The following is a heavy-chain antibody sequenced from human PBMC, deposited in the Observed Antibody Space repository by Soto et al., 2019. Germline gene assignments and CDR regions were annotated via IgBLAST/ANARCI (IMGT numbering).Heavy chain of an antibody. CDR2: IHHSGSF. CDR1: GGSITSNW. CDR3: ARDFNGLDP. Sequence: SETLSLTCAVSGGSITSNWWSWVRQPPGKGLEWIGEIHHSGSFNYNPSLRSRVTISIDTSKNQFSLQLNSMTPEDTAVYYCARDFNGLDPWGQGTLVTVSS. V-gene: IGHV4-4*02. D-gene: IGHD2-8*01. J-gene: IGHJ5*02.